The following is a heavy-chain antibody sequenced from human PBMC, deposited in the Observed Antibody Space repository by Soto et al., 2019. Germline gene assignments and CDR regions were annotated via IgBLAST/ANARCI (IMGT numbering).Heavy chain of an antibody. V-gene: IGHV3-23*01. Sequence: EVQLLESGGGLVQPGGSLRLSCAASGFTFSSYAMSWVRQAPGKGLEWVSAISGSGGSTYYADSVKGRFTISRDNSKNTLYLQMNSPRAEDTAVYYCAKGPATRGNYDFWSGYFWFDPWGQGTLVTVSS. CDR3: AKGPATRGNYDFWSGYFWFDP. D-gene: IGHD3-3*01. CDR2: ISGSGGST. CDR1: GFTFSSYA. J-gene: IGHJ5*02.